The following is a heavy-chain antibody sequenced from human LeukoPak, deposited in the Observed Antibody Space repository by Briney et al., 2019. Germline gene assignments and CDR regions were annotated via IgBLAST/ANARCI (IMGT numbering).Heavy chain of an antibody. CDR2: ISSSGSTI. Sequence: GGSLRLSCAASGFTLSSYEMNWVRQAPGKGLEWVSSISSSGSTIKYADSVKGRLTISRDNANSSLYLQMNSLRAEDTAVYYCARVNWFDPWGQGTLVTVSS. CDR1: GFTLSSYE. V-gene: IGHV3-48*03. J-gene: IGHJ5*02. CDR3: ARVNWFDP.